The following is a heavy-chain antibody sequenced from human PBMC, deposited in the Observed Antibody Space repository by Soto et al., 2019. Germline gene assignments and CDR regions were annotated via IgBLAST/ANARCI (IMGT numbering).Heavy chain of an antibody. CDR3: AGRGGYCSGGSCYLDY. J-gene: IGHJ4*02. CDR1: GGSISSGGYY. V-gene: IGHV4-31*01. Sequence: QVQLQESGPGLVKPSQTLSLTCTVSGGSISSGGYYWSWIRKHPGKGLEWIGYIYYSGSTFYNPSLKSLVTMTVDTSKHQFTLKLSSVTATDTAVYYCAGRGGYCSGGSCYLDYWGQGTLVTVSS. D-gene: IGHD2-15*01. CDR2: IYYSGST.